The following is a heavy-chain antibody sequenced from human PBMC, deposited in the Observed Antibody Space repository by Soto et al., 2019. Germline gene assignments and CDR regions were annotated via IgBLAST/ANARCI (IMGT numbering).Heavy chain of an antibody. V-gene: IGHV1-69*01. J-gene: IGHJ4*02. Sequence: QVQLVQSGAEVKKPGSSGTVSCKASGDALTGYTISWVRQARGHGLEWMGGIIPTYGTTNYAQKFQGRVRMTADESTTTVYMELSSLRSEDTAMYFCARDRYYHDNSGYHPQFDSWGQGTLVTVSS. CDR3: ARDRYYHDNSGYHPQFDS. D-gene: IGHD3-22*01. CDR2: IIPTYGTT. CDR1: GDALTGYT.